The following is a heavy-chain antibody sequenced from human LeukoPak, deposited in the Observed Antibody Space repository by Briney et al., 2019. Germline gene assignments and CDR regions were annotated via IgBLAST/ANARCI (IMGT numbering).Heavy chain of an antibody. CDR3: AITAMDPYVDY. V-gene: IGHV4-31*03. D-gene: IGHD5-18*01. CDR2: IYYSGST. Sequence: SETPSLTCTVSGGSISSGGYYWSWIRQHPGKGLEWIGYIYYSGSTYYNPSLKSRVTISVDTSKNQFSLKLSSVTAADTAVYYCAITAMDPYVDYWGQGTLVTVSS. J-gene: IGHJ4*02. CDR1: GGSISSGGYY.